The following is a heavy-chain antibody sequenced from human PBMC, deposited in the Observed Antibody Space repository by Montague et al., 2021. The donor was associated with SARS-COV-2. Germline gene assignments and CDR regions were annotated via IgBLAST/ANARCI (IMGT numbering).Heavy chain of an antibody. CDR2: IYYSGST. CDR1: GGPISSSSYY. V-gene: IGHV4-39*01. D-gene: IGHD1-26*01. J-gene: IGHJ4*02. Sequence: SETLSLTCTVSGGPISSSSYYWGWIRQPPGKGLEWIGRIYYSGSTHYNPSLKSRVTISVDTSRNQFSLKLSPVTAADTAVYYCVEIVGAADYWGQGTLATVSS. CDR3: VEIVGAADY.